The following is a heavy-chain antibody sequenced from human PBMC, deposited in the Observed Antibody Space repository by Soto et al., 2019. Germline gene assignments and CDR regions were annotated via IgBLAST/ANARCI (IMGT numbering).Heavy chain of an antibody. CDR2: IYYSGST. V-gene: IGHV4-59*01. Sequence: SETLSLTCSVSADFFSSYFWTWIRQPPGKGLEYIGHIYYSGSTIYNPPLKSRVTISIDTSKNQFSLKMTSVTAADTAVYYCARGVPYSYGYVSWFDPWGQG. D-gene: IGHD5-18*01. J-gene: IGHJ5*02. CDR1: ADFFSSYF. CDR3: ARGVPYSYGYVSWFDP.